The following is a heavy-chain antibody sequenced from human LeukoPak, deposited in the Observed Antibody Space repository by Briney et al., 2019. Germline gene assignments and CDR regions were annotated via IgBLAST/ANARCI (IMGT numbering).Heavy chain of an antibody. V-gene: IGHV3-23*01. D-gene: IGHD2-2*01. Sequence: TGGSLRLSCAASGFTFSSYAMSWVRQAPGKGLEWVSAISGSGGSTYYADSVKGRFTISIDNSKNTLYLQMNSLRAEDTAVYYCAKAPQLAIPDYYFDYWGQGTLVTVSS. J-gene: IGHJ4*02. CDR1: GFTFSSYA. CDR3: AKAPQLAIPDYYFDY. CDR2: ISGSGGST.